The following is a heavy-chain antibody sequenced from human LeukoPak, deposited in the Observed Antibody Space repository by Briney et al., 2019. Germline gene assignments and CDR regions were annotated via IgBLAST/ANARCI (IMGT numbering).Heavy chain of an antibody. Sequence: PEGSLRLSCAASGFTFSSYWMHWVRQAPGKGRVWVSRINSDGSSTSYADSVKGRFTISRGNAKNTLYLQMNSLRAEDTAVYYCARDSSYCSGGSCYGPWFDPWGQGTLVTVSS. CDR1: GFTFSSYW. CDR2: INSDGSST. D-gene: IGHD2-15*01. V-gene: IGHV3-74*01. J-gene: IGHJ5*02. CDR3: ARDSSYCSGGSCYGPWFDP.